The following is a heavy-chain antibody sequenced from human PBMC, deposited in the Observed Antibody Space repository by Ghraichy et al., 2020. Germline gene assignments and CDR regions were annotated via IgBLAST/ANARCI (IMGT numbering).Heavy chain of an antibody. Sequence: SETLSLTCTVSGGSISRHYWNWIRQPLGKGLEWIGYIYYSGSTNYNPSLKSRVTISVDTSKNQFSLKLSSVTAADTAVYYCARGDAHYSGSGGSTFFDYWGQGTLVTVSS. J-gene: IGHJ4*02. CDR3: ARGDAHYSGSGGSTFFDY. V-gene: IGHV4-59*11. CDR2: IYYSGST. CDR1: GGSISRHY. D-gene: IGHD3-10*01.